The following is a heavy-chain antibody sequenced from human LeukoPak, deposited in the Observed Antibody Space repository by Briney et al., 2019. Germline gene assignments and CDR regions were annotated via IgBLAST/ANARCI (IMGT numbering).Heavy chain of an antibody. Sequence: ASVKVSCKASGGTFSSYAISWVRQAPGQGLEWMGRIIPILGIANYAQKFQGRVTITADKSTSTAYMELSSLRSEDTAVYYCARENGGNEMAYYFDYWGQGTLVTVSS. D-gene: IGHD4-23*01. CDR2: IIPILGIA. CDR1: GGTFSSYA. CDR3: ARENGGNEMAYYFDY. J-gene: IGHJ4*02. V-gene: IGHV1-69*04.